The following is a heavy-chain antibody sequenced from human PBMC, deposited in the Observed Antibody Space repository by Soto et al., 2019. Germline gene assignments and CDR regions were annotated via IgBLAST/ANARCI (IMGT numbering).Heavy chain of an antibody. CDR2: IKSKTDGGTT. D-gene: IGHD2-2*01. V-gene: IGHV3-15*07. CDR1: GFTFSNAW. CDR3: TTDGPYAGDIVSEPALYVTDV. Sequence: PGGSLRLSCVASGFTFSNAWMNWVRQAPGKGLEWVGRIKSKTDGGTTDYAAPVKGRFTISRDDSKNTLYLHMNSLKTEDTAVYYCTTDGPYAGDIVSEPALYVTDVWGQGTTVTVSS. J-gene: IGHJ6*02.